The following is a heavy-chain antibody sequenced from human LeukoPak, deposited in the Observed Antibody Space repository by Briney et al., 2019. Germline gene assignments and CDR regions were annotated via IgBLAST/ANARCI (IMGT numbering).Heavy chain of an antibody. CDR1: GGSISSSTYY. CDR3: ARGRGEGRGISMVRGVRAPSYNWFDP. V-gene: IGHV4-39*07. Sequence: SETLSLTCSVSGGSISSSTYYWGWIRQPPGKGLEWIGSIYYSGSTYYNPSLKSRVTISVDTSKNQFSLKLSSVTAADTAVYYCARGRGEGRGISMVRGVRAPSYNWFDPWGHGTLVTVSS. D-gene: IGHD3-10*01. CDR2: IYYSGST. J-gene: IGHJ5*02.